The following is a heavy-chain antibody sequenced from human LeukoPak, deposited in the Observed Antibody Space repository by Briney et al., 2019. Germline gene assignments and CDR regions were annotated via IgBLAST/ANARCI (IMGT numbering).Heavy chain of an antibody. Sequence: SETLSLTCTVSGGSISSAGYYWSGIRQQPGKGLEWIGCIYYSGGTYYNPSLLSRSTISADTSKNQFSLILSSVTAADTAVYYCARAPGDSSGFDYWGQGTLVTVSS. CDR3: ARAPGDSSGFDY. CDR2: IYYSGGT. J-gene: IGHJ4*02. CDR1: GGSISSAGYY. V-gene: IGHV4-31*03. D-gene: IGHD3-22*01.